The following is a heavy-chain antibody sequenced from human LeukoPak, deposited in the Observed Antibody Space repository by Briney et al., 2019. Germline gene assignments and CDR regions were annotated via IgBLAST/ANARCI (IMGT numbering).Heavy chain of an antibody. Sequence: PGGSLRLSCAASGFTFSTYAMSWVRQAAGKGLEWVSAISGSGGSTYYADSVKGRFTISRDNSKNTLYLQMNSLRAEDTAVYYCATLLGHYWGTPYYYYMDVWGKGTTVTASS. J-gene: IGHJ6*03. V-gene: IGHV3-23*01. CDR1: GFTFSTYA. CDR3: ATLLGHYWGTPYYYYMDV. D-gene: IGHD2-21*01. CDR2: ISGSGGST.